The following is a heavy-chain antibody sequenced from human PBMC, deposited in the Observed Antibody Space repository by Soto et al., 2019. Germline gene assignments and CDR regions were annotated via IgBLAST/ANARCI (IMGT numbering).Heavy chain of an antibody. J-gene: IGHJ3*02. V-gene: IGHV4-4*02. D-gene: IGHD6-6*01. CDR1: GGSISSSNW. CDR3: ARVTGLSIAARGKAFDI. CDR2: IYHSGST. Sequence: SETLSLTCAVSGGSISSSNWWSWVRQPPGKGLEWIGEIYHSGSTNYNPSLKHRVTISVDKSKHQFSLKLSSVTAADTAVYYCARVTGLSIAARGKAFDIWGQGTMVTVSS.